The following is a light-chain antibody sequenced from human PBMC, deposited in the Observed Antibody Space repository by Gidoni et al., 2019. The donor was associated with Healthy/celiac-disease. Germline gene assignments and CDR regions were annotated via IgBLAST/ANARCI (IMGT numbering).Light chain of an antibody. CDR3: QVWDSSSDHWV. CDR1: NIGSKS. CDR2: DAS. V-gene: IGLV3-21*02. J-gene: IGLJ3*02. Sequence: QPPSVSVAPGQTARITCGGNNIGSKSVHWYQQKPGRAPVLVVYDASDRPSGIPERFSGSNSGNTATLTISRVEAGDEADYYCQVWDSSSDHWVFGGGTKLTVL.